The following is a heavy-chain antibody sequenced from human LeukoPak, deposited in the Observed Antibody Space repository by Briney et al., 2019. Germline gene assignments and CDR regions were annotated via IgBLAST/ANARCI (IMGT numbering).Heavy chain of an antibody. J-gene: IGHJ4*02. CDR3: ARTRFTPVVRFDY. CDR2: IYHSGST. D-gene: IGHD3-3*01. V-gene: IGHV4-30-2*01. Sequence: PSETLTLTCAVSGGSISSGGYSWSWIRQPPGKGLEWIGYIYHSGSTYYNPSLKSRVTISVDRSKNQFSLKLSSVTAADTAVYFLARTRFTPVVRFDYWGQGTLVTVSS. CDR1: GGSISSGGYS.